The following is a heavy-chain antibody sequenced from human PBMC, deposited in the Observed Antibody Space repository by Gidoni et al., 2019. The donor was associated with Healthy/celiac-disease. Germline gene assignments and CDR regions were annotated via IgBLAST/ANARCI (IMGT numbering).Heavy chain of an antibody. J-gene: IGHJ3*02. CDR1: VGSICSSNW. D-gene: IGHD5-12*01. CDR2: IYHSGST. CDR3: AREGRDGYNHAFDI. V-gene: IGHV4-4*02. Sequence: QVQLQESGPGLVQPSGTLSLTCAVSVGSICSSNWWSGVRQPPGKGLEWIGEIYHSGSTNYNPSLKSRVTISVDKSKNQFSLKLSSVTAADTAVYYCAREGRDGYNHAFDIWGQRTMVTVSS.